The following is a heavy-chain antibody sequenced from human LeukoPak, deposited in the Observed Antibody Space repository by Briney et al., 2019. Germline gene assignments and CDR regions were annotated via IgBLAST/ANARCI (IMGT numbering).Heavy chain of an antibody. Sequence: SATLSLTCAVSGYSITDGYYWGWIRQPPGKGPEYIGFVYHSGSTYYNPSLRRRVTMSVDTSKNQFSLNLTSVTAADTAVYFCARVVGSSSSKNWFDPWGQGTLVTVSS. CDR1: GYSITDGYY. J-gene: IGHJ5*02. V-gene: IGHV4-38-2*01. CDR3: ARVVGSSSSKNWFDP. CDR2: VYHSGST. D-gene: IGHD2-2*01.